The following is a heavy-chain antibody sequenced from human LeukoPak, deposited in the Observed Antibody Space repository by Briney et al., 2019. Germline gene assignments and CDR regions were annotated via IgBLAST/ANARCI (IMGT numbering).Heavy chain of an antibody. D-gene: IGHD1-26*01. CDR2: IYNGGNT. V-gene: IGHV4-4*09. J-gene: IGHJ4*02. CDR1: GVSINTYY. Sequence: SETLSLTCTVSGVSINTYYASWIRQAPGKGLEFIGFIYNGGNTNYNPSPKSRATISVDTSNNQFSLRLTSVTAADTAMYYCAAGPWELDFWGQGTLVTVSS. CDR3: AAGPWELDF.